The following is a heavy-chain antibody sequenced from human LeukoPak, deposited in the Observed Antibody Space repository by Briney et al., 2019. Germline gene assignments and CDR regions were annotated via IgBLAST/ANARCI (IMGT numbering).Heavy chain of an antibody. J-gene: IGHJ4*02. Sequence: PSETLSLTCAVYGGSFSGYYWSWIRQPPGKGLERIGEINHSGSTNYNPSLKSRVTISVDTSKNQFSLKLSSVTAADTAVYYCARHRRRFYYGSGSYSSRFDYWGQGTLVTVSS. CDR3: ARHRRRFYYGSGSYSSRFDY. CDR1: GGSFSGYY. V-gene: IGHV4-34*01. D-gene: IGHD3-10*01. CDR2: INHSGST.